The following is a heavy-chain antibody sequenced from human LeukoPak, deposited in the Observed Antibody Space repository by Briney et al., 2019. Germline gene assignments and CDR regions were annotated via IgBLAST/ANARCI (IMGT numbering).Heavy chain of an antibody. CDR1: GYTFTGYY. Sequence: GASVKVSCKASGYTFTGYYIHWVRQAPGQGLEWRGWINPNSGDTNYAQKFQGRVTVTRDTSISTAYMELSRLRSGDTAVYYCAKASGRIAVPDDAFDIWGQGTMVTVST. CDR3: AKASGRIAVPDDAFDI. CDR2: INPNSGDT. V-gene: IGHV1-2*02. D-gene: IGHD6-19*01. J-gene: IGHJ3*02.